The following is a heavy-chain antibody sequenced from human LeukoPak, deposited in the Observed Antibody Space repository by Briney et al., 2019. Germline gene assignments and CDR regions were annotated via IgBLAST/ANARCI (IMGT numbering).Heavy chain of an antibody. V-gene: IGHV4-34*01. D-gene: IGHD3-3*01. CDR3: AGDTYYDFWGGANWFDP. CDR1: GGSFSGYY. J-gene: IGHJ5*02. Sequence: SETLSLTCAVYGGSFSGYYWSWIRQPPGKGLEWIGEISQSGSTNYNPSLKSRVTISMDTSKNQFSLKLSSVTAADTAVYYCAGDTYYDFWGGANWFDPWGQGTLVTVSS. CDR2: ISQSGST.